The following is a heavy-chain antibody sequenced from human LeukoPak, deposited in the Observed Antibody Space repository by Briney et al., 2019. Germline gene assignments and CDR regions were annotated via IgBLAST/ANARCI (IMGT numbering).Heavy chain of an antibody. Sequence: TLSLTCTVSGGSISSGGYYWSWIRQHPGKGLEWIGYIYYSGSTYYNPSLKSRVTISVDTSKNQFSLKLSSVTAADTAVYYCARPYYYDSSGYRSRWFDPWGQGTLVTVSS. D-gene: IGHD3-22*01. CDR3: ARPYYYDSSGYRSRWFDP. V-gene: IGHV4-31*03. J-gene: IGHJ5*02. CDR2: IYYSGST. CDR1: GGSISSGGYY.